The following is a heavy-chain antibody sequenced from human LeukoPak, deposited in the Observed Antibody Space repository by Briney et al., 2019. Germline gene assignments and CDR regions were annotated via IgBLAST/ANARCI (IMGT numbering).Heavy chain of an antibody. CDR2: IRYDGSNT. V-gene: IGHV3-30*02. D-gene: IGHD3-22*01. Sequence: GGSLRLSCAASGFTFSTYGMYWVRQAPGKGLEWVAFIRYDGSNTHYADSVKGRFTISRDNSKNTLYLQMNSLRAEDTAMYYCAKVVRYYYDSSGSALDYWGQGTLVTVSS. J-gene: IGHJ4*02. CDR3: AKVVRYYYDSSGSALDY. CDR1: GFTFSTYG.